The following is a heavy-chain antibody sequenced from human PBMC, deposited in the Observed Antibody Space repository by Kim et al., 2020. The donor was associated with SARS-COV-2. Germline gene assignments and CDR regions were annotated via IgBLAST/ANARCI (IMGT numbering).Heavy chain of an antibody. J-gene: IGHJ5*02. Sequence: SVKVSCKASGGTFSSYAISWVRQAPGQGLEWMGGIIPIFGTANYAQKFQGRVTITADESTSTAYMELSSLRSEDTAVYYCARSTIFGVVIIRGWFDPWGQGTLVTVSS. V-gene: IGHV1-69*13. D-gene: IGHD3-3*01. CDR2: IIPIFGTA. CDR1: GGTFSSYA. CDR3: ARSTIFGVVIIRGWFDP.